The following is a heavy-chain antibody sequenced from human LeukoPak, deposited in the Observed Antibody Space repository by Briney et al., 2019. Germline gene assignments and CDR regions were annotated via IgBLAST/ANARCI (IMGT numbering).Heavy chain of an antibody. CDR3: AKSMNYYDSSGYYLFDY. Sequence: GGSLRPSCAASGFTFSDYYMSWIRQAPGKGLEWVSYISSSGSTIYYADSVKGRFTISRDNAKNSLYLQMNSLRAEDTAVYYCAKSMNYYDSSGYYLFDYWGQGTLVTVSS. D-gene: IGHD3-22*01. CDR1: GFTFSDYY. CDR2: ISSSGSTI. J-gene: IGHJ4*02. V-gene: IGHV3-11*01.